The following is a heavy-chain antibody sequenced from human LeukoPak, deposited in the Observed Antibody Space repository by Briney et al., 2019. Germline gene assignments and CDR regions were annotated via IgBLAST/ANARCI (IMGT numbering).Heavy chain of an antibody. CDR1: GFTFSAYG. CDR3: AKDVCSTTSCYWPDAFDI. J-gene: IGHJ3*02. CDR2: IRYDGSNK. D-gene: IGHD2-2*01. V-gene: IGHV3-30*02. Sequence: GGSLRLSCAASGFTFSAYGTHWVRQAPGKGLEWVAFIRYDGSNKYYADSVKGRFTISRDNSKDTLYLQMNRLRAEDTAVYYCAKDVCSTTSCYWPDAFDIWGQGTMVTVSS.